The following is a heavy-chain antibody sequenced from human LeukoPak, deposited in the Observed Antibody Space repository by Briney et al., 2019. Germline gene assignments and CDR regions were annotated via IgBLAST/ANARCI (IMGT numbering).Heavy chain of an antibody. J-gene: IGHJ3*02. D-gene: IGHD1-26*01. CDR2: ISSSSSYI. CDR1: GFTFSSYS. CDR3: ARDKGPIGGSYFAPVYAFDI. V-gene: IGHV3-21*01. Sequence: PGGSLRLSCAASGFTFSSYSMNWVRQAPGKGLEWVSSISSSSSYIYYADSVKGRFTISRDNAKNSLYLQMNSLRAEDTAVYYCARDKGPIGGSYFAPVYAFDIWGQGTMVTVSS.